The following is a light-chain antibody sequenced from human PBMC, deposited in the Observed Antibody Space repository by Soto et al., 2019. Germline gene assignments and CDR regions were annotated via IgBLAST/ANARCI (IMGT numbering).Light chain of an antibody. CDR1: SSDVGGYPY. V-gene: IGLV2-14*03. J-gene: IGLJ3*02. CDR2: DVN. Sequence: QSVLTQPASVSGSPGQSITISCTETSSDVGGYPYVSWYQHHPGKAPTLIIYDVNSRPSGVSDRFSGSRSGNTDSLTISGLQADDEASYYCDSDTNSRGVFGGGTKLTVL. CDR3: DSDTNSRGV.